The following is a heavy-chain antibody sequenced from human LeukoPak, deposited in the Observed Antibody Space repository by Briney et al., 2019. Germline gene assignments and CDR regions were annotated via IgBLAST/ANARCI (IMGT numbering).Heavy chain of an antibody. CDR3: AKAYYYGSGSNYKTFDY. CDR1: GFTFSSYA. J-gene: IGHJ4*02. V-gene: IGHV3-23*01. D-gene: IGHD3-10*01. Sequence: QPGRSLRPSCAASGFTFSSYAMSWVRQAPGEGLEWVSAITGSDGSTYYADSVKGRFTISRDNSKSTLYLQMNSLRAEDTAVYYCAKAYYYGSGSNYKTFDYWGQGTLVTVAS. CDR2: ITGSDGST.